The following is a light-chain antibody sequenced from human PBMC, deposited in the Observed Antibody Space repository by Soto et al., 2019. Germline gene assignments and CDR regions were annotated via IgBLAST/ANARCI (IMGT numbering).Light chain of an antibody. CDR1: SSDVGGYNY. CDR3: SSYTSSNTYV. Sequence: QSPLTQPASVSGSPGQSITISCTGTSSDVGGYNYVSWYQQHPGKAPKLLFYDVSNRPSGVSNRFSGSKSGNTASLTISWLQAEDEADYYCSSYTSSNTYVFGTGTKLTVL. CDR2: DVS. J-gene: IGLJ1*01. V-gene: IGLV2-14*01.